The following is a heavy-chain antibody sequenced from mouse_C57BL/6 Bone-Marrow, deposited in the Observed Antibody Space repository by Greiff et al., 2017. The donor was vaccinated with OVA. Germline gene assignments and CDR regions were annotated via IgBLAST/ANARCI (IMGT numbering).Heavy chain of an antibody. CDR3: AKIYGNYPLYYAMDY. J-gene: IGHJ4*01. CDR2: IYPGGGYT. D-gene: IGHD2-1*01. Sequence: QVQLQQSGAELVRPGTSVKMSCKASGYTFTNFWIGWAKQRPGHGLEWIGDIYPGGGYTNYNEKFKGKATLTADKSSSTAYMQFSSLTSEDSAIYYCAKIYGNYPLYYAMDYWGQGTSVTVSS. CDR1: GYTFTNFW. V-gene: IGHV1-63*01.